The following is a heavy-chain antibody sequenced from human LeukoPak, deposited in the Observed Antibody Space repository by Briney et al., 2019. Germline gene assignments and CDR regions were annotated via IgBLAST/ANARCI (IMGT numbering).Heavy chain of an antibody. CDR2: INPNRGDT. J-gene: IGHJ6*02. V-gene: IGHV1-2*02. CDR3: ARLSSDWDYGMDV. D-gene: IGHD6-19*01. Sequence: ASVKVSCKASGYTFTGYYMHWVRQAPGQGPEWMGWINPNRGDTNYAQKFQGRVTMTRDTSISTAYMELSRLTSDDTAVYYCARLSSDWDYGMDVWGQGTTVTVSS. CDR1: GYTFTGYY.